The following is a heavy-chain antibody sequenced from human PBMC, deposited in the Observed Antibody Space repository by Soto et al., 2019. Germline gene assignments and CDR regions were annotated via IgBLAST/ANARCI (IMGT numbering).Heavy chain of an antibody. CDR1: GYTFTSYA. J-gene: IGHJ6*03. V-gene: IGHV1-3*01. Sequence: QVQLVQSGAEVKKPGASVKVSCKASGYTFTSYAMHWVRQAPGQRLEWMGWINAGNGNTKYSQKFQGRVTITRDTSASTAYMELRSLRSEDTAVYYCARGYCSGGSCYGNYYYYYMDVWGKGTTVTVSS. CDR2: INAGNGNT. D-gene: IGHD2-15*01. CDR3: ARGYCSGGSCYGNYYYYYMDV.